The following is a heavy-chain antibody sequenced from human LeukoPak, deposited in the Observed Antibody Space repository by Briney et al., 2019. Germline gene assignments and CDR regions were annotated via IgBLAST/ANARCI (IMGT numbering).Heavy chain of an antibody. Sequence: GGSPRLSCAGAGFTFDDSVMHWVRQAPGKGLEWVSTINWNSGNIGYADSVKGRFTISRDNAKNSLFLQMNSLRTEDTALYYCAKGGHPTRYYYGMDVWGQGTTVTVSS. J-gene: IGHJ6*02. CDR3: AKGGHPTRYYYGMDV. D-gene: IGHD2-15*01. CDR2: INWNSGNI. V-gene: IGHV3-9*01. CDR1: GFTFDDSV.